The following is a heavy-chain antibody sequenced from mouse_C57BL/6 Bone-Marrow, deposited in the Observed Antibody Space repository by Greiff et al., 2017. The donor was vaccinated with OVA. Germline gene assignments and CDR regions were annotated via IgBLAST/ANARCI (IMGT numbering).Heavy chain of an antibody. CDR1: GFTFSSYA. J-gene: IGHJ2*01. CDR3: ARDDSSGYPDY. V-gene: IGHV5-4*01. Sequence: DVQLVESGGGLVKPGGSLKLSCAASGFTFSSYAMSWVRQTPEKRLEWVATISDGGSYTYYPDNVKGRFTISRDNAKNNLYLQMSHLKSEDTAMYYCARDDSSGYPDYWGQGTTLTVSS. D-gene: IGHD3-2*02. CDR2: ISDGGSYT.